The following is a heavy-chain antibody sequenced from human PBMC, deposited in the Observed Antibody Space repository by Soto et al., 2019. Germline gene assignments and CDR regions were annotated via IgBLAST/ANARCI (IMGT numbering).Heavy chain of an antibody. D-gene: IGHD2-2*01. Sequence: GGSLRLSCAASGFTFSSYWMHWVRQAPGKGLVWVSRINSDGSSITYADSVKGRFTISRDNDKNTLYLQMSRLRSDDTAVYYCARDGAPTSNHYYYYMDVWGKGTTVTVSS. CDR2: INSDGSSI. V-gene: IGHV3-74*03. CDR1: GFTFSSYW. J-gene: IGHJ6*03. CDR3: ARDGAPTSNHYYYYMDV.